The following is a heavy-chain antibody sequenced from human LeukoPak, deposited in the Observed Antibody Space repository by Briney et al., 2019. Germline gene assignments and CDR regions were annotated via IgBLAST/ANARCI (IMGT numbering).Heavy chain of an antibody. CDR3: ARVEARRAFDI. CDR2: IRHDGSET. CDR1: GFTFDSYW. J-gene: IGHJ3*02. Sequence: GGSLRLSCAASGFTFDSYWMNWVRQAPGKGLQWVANIRHDGSETYYVDSVKGRFTISRDNAKNSLYLQMNSLRAEDTAVYYCARVEARRAFDIWGQGTTVTVSS. V-gene: IGHV3-7*04. D-gene: IGHD6-6*01.